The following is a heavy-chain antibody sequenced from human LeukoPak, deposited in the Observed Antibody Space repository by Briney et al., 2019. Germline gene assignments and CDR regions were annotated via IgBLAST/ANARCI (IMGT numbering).Heavy chain of an antibody. V-gene: IGHV5-51*01. J-gene: IGHJ4*02. CDR3: ARRGLGNNFDY. CDR2: IYPGDSDT. D-gene: IGHD7-27*01. Sequence: GESLKISCKGSGYSFSSHWIGWVRQMPGKGLEWMGIIYPGDSDTRYSPSFQGQVTISADKSTTTAYLQWSSLKASDTAMYYCARRGLGNNFDYWGQGTLVTVSS. CDR1: GYSFSSHW.